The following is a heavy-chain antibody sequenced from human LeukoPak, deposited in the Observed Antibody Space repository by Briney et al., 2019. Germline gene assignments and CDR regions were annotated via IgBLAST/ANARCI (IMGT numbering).Heavy chain of an antibody. V-gene: IGHV4-59*08. CDR1: GGSISGYY. D-gene: IGHD6-6*01. CDR2: IYYSGST. Sequence: SETLSPTCTVSGGSISGYYWSWIRQPPGKGLEWIGYIYYSGSTNYNPSLKSRLTISIDTSENQFSLKLSSVTAADTAVYYCAREYSSSSGRRAFDIWGQGTRVTVSS. J-gene: IGHJ3*02. CDR3: AREYSSSSGRRAFDI.